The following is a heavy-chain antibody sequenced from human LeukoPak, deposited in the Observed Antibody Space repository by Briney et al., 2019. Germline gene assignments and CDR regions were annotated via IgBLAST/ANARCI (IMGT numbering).Heavy chain of an antibody. CDR1: GFTLSNYA. J-gene: IGHJ6*03. Sequence: GGSLRLSCAASGFTLSNYAMSWVRQAPGKELEWVSAVSASGTSTYYADSVKGRFTISRDNSKNTLYLQMNSLRAEDTAVYYCAKFITGAGTNYCYMDVWGKGTTVTVSS. D-gene: IGHD6-13*01. V-gene: IGHV3-23*01. CDR3: AKFITGAGTNYCYMDV. CDR2: VSASGTST.